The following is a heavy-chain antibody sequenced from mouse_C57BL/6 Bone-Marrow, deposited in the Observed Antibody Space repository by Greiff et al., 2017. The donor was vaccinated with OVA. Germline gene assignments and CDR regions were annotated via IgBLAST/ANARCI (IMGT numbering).Heavy chain of an antibody. Sequence: EVKLVESGEGLVKPGGSLKLSCAASGFTFSSYAMSWVRQTPEKRLEWVAYISSGGDYIYYADTVKGRFTISRDNARNTLYLQMSSLKSEDTAMYYCTRRDYGSSYWYFDVWGTGTTVTVAS. CDR3: TRRDYGSSYWYFDV. D-gene: IGHD1-1*01. V-gene: IGHV5-9-1*02. J-gene: IGHJ1*03. CDR2: ISSGGDYI. CDR1: GFTFSSYA.